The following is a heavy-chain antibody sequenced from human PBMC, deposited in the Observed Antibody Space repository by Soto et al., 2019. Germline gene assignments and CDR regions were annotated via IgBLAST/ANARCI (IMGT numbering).Heavy chain of an antibody. J-gene: IGHJ4*02. D-gene: IGHD6-19*01. Sequence: SETLSLTCTVSGDSISNLYWTWIRQPPGQGLEWIGYIYYSGNTNSNPSLKSRVTISVDTSMNQFSLKLTSVTAADMAVYYCARRKAVPGEHYFDYWGPGILVTVS. CDR3: ARRKAVPGEHYFDY. CDR2: IYYSGNT. V-gene: IGHV4-59*08. CDR1: GDSISNLY.